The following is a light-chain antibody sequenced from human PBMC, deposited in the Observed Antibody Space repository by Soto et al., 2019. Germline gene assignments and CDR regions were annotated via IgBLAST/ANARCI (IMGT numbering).Light chain of an antibody. CDR3: QQGYDTPIT. CDR1: QNIITY. J-gene: IGKJ5*01. Sequence: DIEMTQSPCSLSASVGDRVTITCRASQNIITYLNCYQQKPGQAPKFLIYAASSLQSGVPSRFSGRGYGTDFTLTITSLQPEDFATYFCQQGYDTPITFGQGTRLEIK. CDR2: AAS. V-gene: IGKV1-39*01.